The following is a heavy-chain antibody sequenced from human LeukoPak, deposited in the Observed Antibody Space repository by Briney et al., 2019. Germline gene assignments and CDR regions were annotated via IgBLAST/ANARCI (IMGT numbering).Heavy chain of an antibody. Sequence: GGSLRLSCVASGIDFSSYNMNWVRQAPGKGLGWVSHISTTGIKFYLDSVKGRFTISRDNSKNTLYLQMNSLRAEDTAVYYCARGSSSWYFGYFDYWGQGTLVTVSS. CDR1: GIDFSSYN. V-gene: IGHV3-48*01. CDR3: ARGSSSWYFGYFDY. D-gene: IGHD6-13*01. CDR2: ISTTGIK. J-gene: IGHJ4*02.